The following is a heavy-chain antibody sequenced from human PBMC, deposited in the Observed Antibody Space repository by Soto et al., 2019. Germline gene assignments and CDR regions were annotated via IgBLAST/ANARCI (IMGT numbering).Heavy chain of an antibody. CDR3: ARVGRIVGATDYFDY. Sequence: PSETLSLTCTVSGGSVSSGSYYWSWIRQPPGKGLEWIGYIYYSGSTNYNPSLKSRVTISVDTSKNQFSLKLSSVTAADTAVYYCARVGRIVGATDYFDYWGQGTLVTVSS. D-gene: IGHD1-26*01. CDR1: GGSVSSGSYY. CDR2: IYYSGST. J-gene: IGHJ4*02. V-gene: IGHV4-61*01.